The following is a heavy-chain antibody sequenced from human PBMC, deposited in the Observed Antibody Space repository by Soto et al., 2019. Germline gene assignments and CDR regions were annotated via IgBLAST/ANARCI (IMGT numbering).Heavy chain of an antibody. J-gene: IGHJ6*02. CDR1: GYTFTSYY. CDR2: INPSGGST. Sequence: RASVKVSCKASGYTFTSYYMHWVRQAPGQGLEWMGIINPSGGSTSYAQKFQGRVTMTRDTSTSTVYMELSSLRSEDTAVYYCARDGAVRDYYYYGMDVWGQGTTVTVSS. CDR3: ARDGAVRDYYYYGMDV. V-gene: IGHV1-46*01. D-gene: IGHD2-15*01.